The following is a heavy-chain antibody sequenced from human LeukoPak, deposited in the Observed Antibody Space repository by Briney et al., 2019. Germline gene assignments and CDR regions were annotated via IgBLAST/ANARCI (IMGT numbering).Heavy chain of an antibody. CDR2: IDGDGST. J-gene: IGHJ4*02. V-gene: IGHV3-74*01. Sequence: GGSLRLSCAASGFTFSSYWMHWVRQAPGKGLVWVSRIDGDGSTIYADSVKGRFTISRDNAKNTLYLQMNSLRAEDTAVYYCIGSGGWPGYWGQGTLVTVSS. CDR1: GFTFSSYW. D-gene: IGHD6-19*01. CDR3: IGSGGWPGY.